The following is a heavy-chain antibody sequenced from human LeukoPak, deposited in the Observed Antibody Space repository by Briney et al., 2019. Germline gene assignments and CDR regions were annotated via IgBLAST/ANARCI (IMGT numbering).Heavy chain of an antibody. CDR3: ARVYLGVYYYGSSGYSHLDY. J-gene: IGHJ4*02. V-gene: IGHV1-2*02. Sequence: ASVKVSFQASGYTFTDYYMHWVRQAPGQGLEWMGWINPNSGCTNYAQKVQGRVTMTRDTSISTAYMELSRLRSDDTAVYYCARVYLGVYYYGSSGYSHLDYWGQGTLVTVSS. CDR2: INPNSGCT. D-gene: IGHD3-22*01. CDR1: GYTFTDYY.